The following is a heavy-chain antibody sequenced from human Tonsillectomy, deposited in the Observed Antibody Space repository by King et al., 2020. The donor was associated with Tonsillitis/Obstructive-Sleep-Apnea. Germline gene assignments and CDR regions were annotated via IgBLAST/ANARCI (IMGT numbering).Heavy chain of an antibody. D-gene: IGHD3-3*01. V-gene: IGHV3-30*04. J-gene: IGHJ6*02. CDR1: GFTFSSYA. Sequence: VQLVESGGGVVQPGRSLRLSCAASGFTFSSYAMHWVRQAPGKGLEWVAVISYDGSNKYYADSVKGRFTISRDNSKNTLYLQMNSLRAEDTTVYYCARDRYKYYDFWSYFYRGHYYGMDVWGQGTTVTVSS. CDR3: ARDRYKYYDFWSYFYRGHYYGMDV. CDR2: ISYDGSNK.